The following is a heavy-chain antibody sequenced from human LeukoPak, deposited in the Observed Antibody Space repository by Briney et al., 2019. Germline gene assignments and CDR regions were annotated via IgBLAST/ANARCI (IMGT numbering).Heavy chain of an antibody. D-gene: IGHD1-26*01. CDR1: GFTFSSYE. Sequence: PGGSLRLSCAASGFTFSSYEMNWVRQAPGKGLEGGSYISNNSSTIYYADSVKGRFTISRDNAKNSLYLQMNSLRAEDTAVYYCARDYSGSYYGVDYWGQGTLVTVSA. CDR3: ARDYSGSYYGVDY. J-gene: IGHJ4*02. V-gene: IGHV3-48*03. CDR2: ISNNSSTI.